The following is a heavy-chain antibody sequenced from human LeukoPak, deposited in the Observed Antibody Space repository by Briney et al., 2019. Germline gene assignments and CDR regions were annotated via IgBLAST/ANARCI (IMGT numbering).Heavy chain of an antibody. V-gene: IGHV3-30-3*02. D-gene: IGHD4-17*01. J-gene: IGHJ4*02. Sequence: GGSLRLSCAASGFTFSSYAMSWVRQAPGKGLEWVAVISYDGSNKYYADSVKGRFTISRDNSKNTLYLQMNSLRAEDTAVYYCAKTPTVTTFDYWGQGTLVTVSS. CDR3: AKTPTVTTFDY. CDR2: ISYDGSNK. CDR1: GFTFSSYA.